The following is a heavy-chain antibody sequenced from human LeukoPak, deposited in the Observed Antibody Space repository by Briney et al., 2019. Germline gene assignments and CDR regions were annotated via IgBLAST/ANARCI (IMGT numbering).Heavy chain of an antibody. CDR1: GFSVSTYA. CDR3: AKDRSDYGDYKIDY. Sequence: GRSLRPSCAASGFSVSTYAMSWVCQAPGKGMELESRISADGDYKHYADSVKCRFTISRDNSKNTVFLLMISLRAEDTAVYYCAKDRSDYGDYKIDYWGQGTLVTVSS. J-gene: IGHJ4*02. CDR2: ISADGDYK. D-gene: IGHD4-17*01. V-gene: IGHV3-23*01.